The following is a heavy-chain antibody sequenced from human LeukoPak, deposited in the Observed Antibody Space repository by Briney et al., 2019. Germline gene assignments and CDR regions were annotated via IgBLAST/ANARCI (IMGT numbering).Heavy chain of an antibody. Sequence: GGSLRLSCAASGFTFSSYSMNWVRQAPGKGLEWVSSISSSSSYIYYVDSVKGRFTISRDNTKNSLYLQMNSLRVEDTALYYCAKTRPLDSSSWSHGDYWGQGTLVTVSS. V-gene: IGHV3-21*04. CDR2: ISSSSSYI. CDR3: AKTRPLDSSSWSHGDY. CDR1: GFTFSSYS. D-gene: IGHD6-13*01. J-gene: IGHJ4*02.